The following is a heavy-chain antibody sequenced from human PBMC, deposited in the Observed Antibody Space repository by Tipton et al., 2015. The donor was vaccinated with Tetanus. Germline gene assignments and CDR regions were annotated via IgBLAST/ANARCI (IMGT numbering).Heavy chain of an antibody. V-gene: IGHV1-3*02. D-gene: IGHD3-10*01. Sequence: QLVQSGAEVQKPGASVKVSCKASGYTFTSYAMHWVRQAPGQRLEWMGWSNAGNGNTKYSQEFQGRVTITRDTSISTAYMELSRLRSDDTAVYYCARKSSMVWGLDYWGQGPLVTVSS. CDR2: SNAGNGNT. CDR3: ARKSSMVWGLDY. CDR1: GYTFTSYA. J-gene: IGHJ4*02.